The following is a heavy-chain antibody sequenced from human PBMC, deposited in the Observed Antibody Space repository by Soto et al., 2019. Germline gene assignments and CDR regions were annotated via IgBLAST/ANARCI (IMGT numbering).Heavy chain of an antibody. J-gene: IGHJ6*02. V-gene: IGHV3-48*02. D-gene: IGHD3-22*01. CDR2: ITSSSDTI. CDR1: GFTFSSFH. Sequence: EVQLVESGGGLVQPGGSLRLSCAACGFTFSSFHMNWVRQAPGRGLEWVAYITSSSDTIYYSDSVKGRFTISRDNGKNSLFLQMNSLRDEDTAVYYCARVVVVIPPGYYYAMDVWGQGTTVTVSS. CDR3: ARVVVVIPPGYYYAMDV.